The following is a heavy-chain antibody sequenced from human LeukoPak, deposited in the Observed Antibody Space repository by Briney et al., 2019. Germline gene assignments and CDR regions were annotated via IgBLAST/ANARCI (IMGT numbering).Heavy chain of an antibody. V-gene: IGHV1-18*01. CDR1: GYTFTSYG. J-gene: IGHJ5*02. CDR2: ISAYNGNT. D-gene: IGHD2-2*02. CDR3: ARRAPSFVGYVVVPAAIPDDNWFDP. Sequence: ASVKVSCKASGYTFTSYGISWVRQAPGQGLEWRGWISAYNGNTNYAKKLRGRATMTTDTSTSTAYMERRSLRSDDTGVYYCARRAPSFVGYVVVPAAIPDDNWFDPWGQGTLVTVSS.